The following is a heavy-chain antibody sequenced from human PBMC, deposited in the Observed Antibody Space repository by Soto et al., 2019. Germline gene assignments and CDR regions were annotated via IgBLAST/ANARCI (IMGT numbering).Heavy chain of an antibody. CDR1: GFTFSSYS. Sequence: PGGSLRLSCAASGFTFSSYSMNWVRQAPGKGLEWVSSISSSSSYIYYADSVKGRFTISRDSAKNSLYLQMNSLRAEDTAVYYCARAGSGHDAFGIWGQGTMVTVSS. CDR3: ARAGSGHDAFGI. D-gene: IGHD3-10*01. V-gene: IGHV3-21*01. CDR2: ISSSSSYI. J-gene: IGHJ3*02.